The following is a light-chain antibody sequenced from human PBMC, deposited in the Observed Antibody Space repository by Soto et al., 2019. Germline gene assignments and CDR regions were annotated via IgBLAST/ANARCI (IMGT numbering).Light chain of an antibody. J-gene: IGLJ3*02. CDR1: SSDIGAYKY. CDR3: SSFTSRSNWV. CDR2: DVS. V-gene: IGLV2-14*03. Sequence: QSVLTQPASVSGSPGQSITISCTGTSSDIGAYKYVSWYQQHPGKAPGLMIYDVSNRPSGASNRFSGSKSGNTASLTISGLQAEDEADYYCSSFTSRSNWVFGGGTKVTVL.